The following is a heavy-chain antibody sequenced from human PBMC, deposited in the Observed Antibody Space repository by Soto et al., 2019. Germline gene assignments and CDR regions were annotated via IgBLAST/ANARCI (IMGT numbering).Heavy chain of an antibody. D-gene: IGHD3-22*01. J-gene: IGHJ4*02. Sequence: PSETLSLTCAVYGGSFSGYYWSWIRQPPGKGLEWIGEINHSGSTNYNPSLKSRVTISVDTSKNQFSLKLSSVTAADTAVYYCASEYDSSGYYYYYWGQGTLVTV. CDR2: INHSGST. CDR1: GGSFSGYY. CDR3: ASEYDSSGYYYYY. V-gene: IGHV4-34*01.